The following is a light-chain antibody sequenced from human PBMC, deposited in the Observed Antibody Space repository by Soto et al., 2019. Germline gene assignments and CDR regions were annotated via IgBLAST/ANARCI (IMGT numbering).Light chain of an antibody. CDR3: QQYKSWPPIT. Sequence: EIVMTQSPATLSVSPGERATLSCRASQSVGSDLAWYQQKPGQAPRLVIYGSSTRAPGTPDRFSASGSGTDFTLTISRLEPEDYAVYYCQQYKSWPPITFGQGTRLEIK. J-gene: IGKJ5*01. CDR1: QSVGSD. V-gene: IGKV3D-15*01. CDR2: GSS.